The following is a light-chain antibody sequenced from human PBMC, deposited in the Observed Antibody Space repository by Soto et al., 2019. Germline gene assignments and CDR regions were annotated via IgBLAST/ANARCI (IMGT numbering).Light chain of an antibody. V-gene: IGLV8-61*01. J-gene: IGLJ1*01. CDR1: SGSVSTRYY. Sequence: QAVVTQEPSFSVSPGGTVTLTCALSSGSVSTRYYPSWYQQTPGQAPRMLIYSTNTRSSGVPDRFSGSILGNKAALTITGAQADDESDYDCMLYMDSGGYVFGTGTKVTVL. CDR3: MLYMDSGGYV. CDR2: STN.